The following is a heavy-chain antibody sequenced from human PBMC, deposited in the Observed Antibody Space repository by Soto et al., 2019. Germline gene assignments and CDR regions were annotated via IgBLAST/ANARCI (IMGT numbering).Heavy chain of an antibody. CDR3: ARDQGGMGAFDI. CDR1: GYTFTSYA. Sequence: ASVKVSCKASGYTFTSYAMHWVRQAPGQRLEWMGWINAGNGNTKYSQKFQGRVTITRDTSASTAYMELSSLRSEDTAVYYCARDQGGMGAFDIWGQGTMVTVSS. V-gene: IGHV1-3*01. CDR2: INAGNGNT. D-gene: IGHD3-16*01. J-gene: IGHJ3*02.